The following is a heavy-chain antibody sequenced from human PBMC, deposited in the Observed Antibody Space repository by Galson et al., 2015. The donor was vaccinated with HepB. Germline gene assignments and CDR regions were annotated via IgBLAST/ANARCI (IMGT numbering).Heavy chain of an antibody. CDR1: GFTFSSYV. J-gene: IGHJ4*02. Sequence: SLRLSCAASGFTFSSYVMPWVRQAPGKGLEWVSGINTSGGTYYAAAVKGRFTISRDKSKNTLDLQMTSLRAEDTAVYYCARRMGPGTLDYWGQGILVTVSS. CDR2: INTSGGT. V-gene: IGHV3-23*01. D-gene: IGHD2-8*01. CDR3: ARRMGPGTLDY.